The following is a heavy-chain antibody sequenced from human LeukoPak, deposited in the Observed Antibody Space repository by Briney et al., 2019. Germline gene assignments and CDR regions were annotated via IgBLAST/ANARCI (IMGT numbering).Heavy chain of an antibody. D-gene: IGHD6-25*01. Sequence: PGGSLRLSCAASGFIFSNAWMSWVRQAPGKGLEWVGRIKSDTEGGTTDYAAPVKGRFTISRDDSKSTLYLQMNRLKTEATAVYYCTTACCPLSGLSPYYYHGMDVWGKGTTVTVSS. CDR3: TTACCPLSGLSPYYYHGMDV. CDR2: IKSDTEGGTT. J-gene: IGHJ6*04. V-gene: IGHV3-15*01. CDR1: GFIFSNAW.